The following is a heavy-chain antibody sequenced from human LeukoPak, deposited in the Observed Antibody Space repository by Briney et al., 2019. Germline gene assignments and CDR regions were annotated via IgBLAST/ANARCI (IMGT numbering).Heavy chain of an antibody. CDR1: GFTFSSYA. Sequence: QPGGSLRLSCAASGFTFSSYAMHWVRQAPGKGLEWVAVISYDGSNKYYADSVKGRFTISRDNSKNTLYLQMNSLRAEDTAVYYCARGGRGNTMVRGAQKRYYYMDVWGKGTTVTVSS. V-gene: IGHV3-30*01. J-gene: IGHJ6*03. CDR3: ARGGRGNTMVRGAQKRYYYMDV. D-gene: IGHD3-10*01. CDR2: ISYDGSNK.